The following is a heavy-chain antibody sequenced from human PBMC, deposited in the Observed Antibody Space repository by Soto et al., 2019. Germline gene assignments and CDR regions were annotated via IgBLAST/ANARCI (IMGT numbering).Heavy chain of an antibody. CDR1: GFTFSTDS. J-gene: IGHJ4*02. D-gene: IGHD6-19*01. V-gene: IGHV3-48*02. Sequence: EVQLVESGGGLVQPGGSLRLSCVASGFTFSTDSMNWVRQAPGKGLEWVAHISTSGATRYYADSVKGRFTISRDNAKTSLYLQMDSLRHEHTAVHYCTRFSGSGFDYWGQGTLVTVPS. CDR3: TRFSGSGFDY. CDR2: ISTSGATR.